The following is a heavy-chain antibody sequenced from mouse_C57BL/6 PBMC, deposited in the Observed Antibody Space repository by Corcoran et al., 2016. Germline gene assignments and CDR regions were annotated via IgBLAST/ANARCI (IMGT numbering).Heavy chain of an antibody. CDR1: GYTFTTYG. Sequence: QSQLVQSGPELKKPGETVKISCKASGYTFTTYGMSWVKQAPGKGLKWMGWINTYSGVPTYADDFKGRFAFSLETSASTAYLQINNLKNEDTATYFCARAGDGYYYFDYLGQGTTLTVSS. D-gene: IGHD2-3*01. V-gene: IGHV9-3*01. CDR2: INTYSGVP. J-gene: IGHJ2*01. CDR3: ARAGDGYYYFDY.